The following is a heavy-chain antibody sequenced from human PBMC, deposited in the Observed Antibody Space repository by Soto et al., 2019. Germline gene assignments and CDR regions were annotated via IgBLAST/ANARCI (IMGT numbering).Heavy chain of an antibody. CDR3: ARGVAGPLHWFDP. D-gene: IGHD6-19*01. Sequence: GASVKVSCKASGYTFTSYAMHWVRQAPGQRLEWMGWVNAGNGNTKYSQKFQGRVTITRDTSASTAYMELSSLRSEDTAVYYCARGVAGPLHWFDPWGQGTLVTVSS. J-gene: IGHJ5*02. V-gene: IGHV1-3*01. CDR2: VNAGNGNT. CDR1: GYTFTSYA.